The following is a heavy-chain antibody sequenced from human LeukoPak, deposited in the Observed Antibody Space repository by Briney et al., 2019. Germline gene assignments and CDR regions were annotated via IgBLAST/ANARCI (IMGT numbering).Heavy chain of an antibody. J-gene: IGHJ3*02. D-gene: IGHD6-19*01. V-gene: IGHV1-18*01. CDR1: GYTFTSYG. Sequence: ASVKVSCKASGYTFTSYGISWVRQAPGQGLEWMGWISAYNGNTNYAQKLQGRVTMTTDTSTSTAYMELRSLRSEDTAVYYCARDRDSSGWIDAFDIWGQGTMVTVSS. CDR2: ISAYNGNT. CDR3: ARDRDSSGWIDAFDI.